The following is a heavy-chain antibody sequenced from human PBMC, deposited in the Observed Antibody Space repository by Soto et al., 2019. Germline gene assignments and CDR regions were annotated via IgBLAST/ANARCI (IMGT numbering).Heavy chain of an antibody. Sequence: EVQLVESGGGLVQRGGSLRLSCAASGITVYNNYMSWVCQAPGKGLEWVSVIYSGGSTSYADSVKGRFTISRDGSKNTVYLQMNSLRAEDTAVYYCARDVGVWGRGTTVTVSS. CDR2: IYSGGST. J-gene: IGHJ6*04. CDR3: ARDVGV. V-gene: IGHV3-66*01. CDR1: GITVYNNY.